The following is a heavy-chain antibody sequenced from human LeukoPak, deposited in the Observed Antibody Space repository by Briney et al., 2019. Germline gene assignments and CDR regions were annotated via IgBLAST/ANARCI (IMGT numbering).Heavy chain of an antibody. V-gene: IGHV3-7*01. Sequence: GGSLRPSCAASGFTFSSYWMSWVRQAPGKGLEWVANIKQDGSEKYYVDSVKGRFTISRDNAKNSLYLQMNSLRAEDTAVYYCASDRGYYDSSAYLFGYWGRDPLDTVSS. D-gene: IGHD3-22*01. J-gene: IGHJ4*02. CDR1: GFTFSSYW. CDR3: ASDRGYYDSSAYLFGY. CDR2: IKQDGSEK.